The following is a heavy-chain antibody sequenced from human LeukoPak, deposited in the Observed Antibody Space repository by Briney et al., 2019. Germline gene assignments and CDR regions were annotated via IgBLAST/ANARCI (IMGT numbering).Heavy chain of an antibody. CDR1: GYSFTTYG. Sequence: GASVKVSCKASGYSFTTYGISWVRQAPGQGLEWIGRINLYNGNISYAQRLQGRVTMTSDTSTSTAYMELRSLRSDDTAVYYCARLAIVAGQDYWGQGTLVTVSS. CDR2: INLYNGNI. D-gene: IGHD5-12*01. CDR3: ARLAIVAGQDY. J-gene: IGHJ4*02. V-gene: IGHV1-18*01.